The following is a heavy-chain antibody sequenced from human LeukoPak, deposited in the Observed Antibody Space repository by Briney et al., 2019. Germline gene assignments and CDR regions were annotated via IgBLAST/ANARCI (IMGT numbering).Heavy chain of an antibody. V-gene: IGHV3-30-3*01. D-gene: IGHD4-17*01. CDR2: ISHDGNNK. J-gene: IGHJ4*02. CDR3: ARNGDLCIDS. CDR1: GFTFNYA. Sequence: QPGGSLRLSCAASGFTFNYALHWVRQTPDKGLEWVAIISHDGNNKYYADSVKGRFTISRDDFNNTMYLQMSSLRAEDTAVYYCARNGDLCIDSWGQGALVTVSS.